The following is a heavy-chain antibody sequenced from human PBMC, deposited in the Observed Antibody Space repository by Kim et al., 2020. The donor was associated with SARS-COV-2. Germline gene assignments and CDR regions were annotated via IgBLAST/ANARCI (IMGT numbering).Heavy chain of an antibody. Sequence: ASVKVSCKASGYTLSNYVLNWVRQAPGQSPEWVGWINAANGNTEYSEKFQGRVIITSDTSASTAYMELSSLRSEDTALYYCARARSNTWFGSAFGPWGQG. D-gene: IGHD3-10*01. CDR3: ARARSNTWFGSAFGP. CDR2: INAANGNT. V-gene: IGHV1-3*01. CDR1: GYTLSNYV. J-gene: IGHJ5*02.